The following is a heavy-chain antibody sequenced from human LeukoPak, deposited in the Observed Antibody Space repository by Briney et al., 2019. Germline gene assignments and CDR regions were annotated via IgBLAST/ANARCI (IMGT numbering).Heavy chain of an antibody. V-gene: IGHV1-2*02. J-gene: IGHJ4*02. D-gene: IGHD3-10*01. CDR3: ARDRPLNADDYYGFYYFDY. CDR1: GYTFTGYY. CDR2: INLYSGGT. Sequence: ASVKVSCKASGYTFTGYYMHWVRQAPGQGLEWMGWINLYSGGTNHAQKFQGRVTMTRDTSISTAYMELSRLRSDDTAVYYCARDRPLNADDYYGFYYFDYWGQGTLVTVSS.